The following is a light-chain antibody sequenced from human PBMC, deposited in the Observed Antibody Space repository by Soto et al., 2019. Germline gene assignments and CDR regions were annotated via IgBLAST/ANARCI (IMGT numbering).Light chain of an antibody. V-gene: IGKV2-28*01. J-gene: IGKJ1*01. CDR1: RSLLHCNGYKY. CDR2: LGS. Sequence: DIVMTQSPFSLAVTPGEPASSSCGFGRSLLHCNGYKYLDWYLQKPXQSPQLXXYLGSNRASGVPARFSGSGSGTDFTLKLSRVEAEDVGVYNYMQALQTPPWTFGQGTKVDIK. CDR3: MQALQTPPWT.